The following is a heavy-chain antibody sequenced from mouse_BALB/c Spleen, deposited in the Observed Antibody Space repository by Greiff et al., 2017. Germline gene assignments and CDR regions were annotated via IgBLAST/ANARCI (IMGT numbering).Heavy chain of an antibody. CDR2: ISSGGGST. Sequence: EVHLVESGGGLVKPGGSLKLSCAASGFAFSSYDMSWVRQTPEKRLEWVAYISSGGGSTYYPDTVKGRFTISRDNAKNTLYLQMSSLKSEDTAMYYRARQGTTSDYFDGWGQGTTLAVSS. CDR3: ARQGTTSDYFDG. V-gene: IGHV5-12-1*01. CDR1: GFAFSSYD. J-gene: IGHJ2*01.